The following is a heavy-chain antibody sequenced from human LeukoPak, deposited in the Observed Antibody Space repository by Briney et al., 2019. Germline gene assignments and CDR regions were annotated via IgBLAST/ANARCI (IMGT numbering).Heavy chain of an antibody. V-gene: IGHV4-61*08. CDR3: ARDLPSRAAFDI. J-gene: IGHJ3*02. CDR2: IYYSGST. Sequence: SETLSLTCTVSDGSVSSGGYYWSWIRQPPGKGLEWIGYIYYSGSTNYNPTLKSRVTISVDTSKNQFSLKLSSVTAAVTALYYCARDLPSRAAFDIWGQGTMVTVSS. CDR1: DGSVSSGGYY.